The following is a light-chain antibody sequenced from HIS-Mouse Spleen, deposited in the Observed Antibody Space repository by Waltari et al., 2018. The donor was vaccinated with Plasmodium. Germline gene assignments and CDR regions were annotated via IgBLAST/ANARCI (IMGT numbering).Light chain of an antibody. CDR3: QSADSSGTYV. CDR2: KDS. Sequence: SYELTQPPSVSVSPGQTARITCSGDALPKQYAYWYPQKPGQAPVRVIYKDSERPSGIPGRCSGSSSGTTVTLTISGVQAEDEADYYCQSADSSGTYVFGTGTKVTVL. CDR1: ALPKQY. J-gene: IGLJ1*01. V-gene: IGLV3-25*03.